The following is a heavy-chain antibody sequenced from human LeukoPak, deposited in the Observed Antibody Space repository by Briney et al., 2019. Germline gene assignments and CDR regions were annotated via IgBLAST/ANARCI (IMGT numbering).Heavy chain of an antibody. V-gene: IGHV4-34*01. D-gene: IGHD6-19*01. CDR1: GGSISSYY. J-gene: IGHJ2*01. CDR2: INHSGST. CDR3: ARGEEQWLEWYFDL. Sequence: KPSETLSLTCTVSGGSISSYYWSWIRQPPGKGLEWIGEINHSGSTNYNPSLKSRVTISVDTSKNQFSLKLSSVTAADTAVYHCARGEEQWLEWYFDLWGRGTLVTVSS.